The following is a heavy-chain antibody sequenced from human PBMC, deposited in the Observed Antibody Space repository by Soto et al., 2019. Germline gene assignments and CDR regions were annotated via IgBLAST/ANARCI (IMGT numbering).Heavy chain of an antibody. V-gene: IGHV1-69*02. CDR3: ALSIAVAGTSAFDI. J-gene: IGHJ3*02. D-gene: IGHD6-19*01. CDR2: IIPILGIA. Sequence: GASVKVSCKASGYTFTGYYMHWVRQAPGQGLEWMGRIIPILGIANYAQKFQGRVTITADKSTSTAYMELSSLRSEDTAVYYCALSIAVAGTSAFDIWGQGTTVTVSS. CDR1: GYTFTGYY.